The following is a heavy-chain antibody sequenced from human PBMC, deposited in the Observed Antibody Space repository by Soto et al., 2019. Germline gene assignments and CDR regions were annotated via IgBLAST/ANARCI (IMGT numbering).Heavy chain of an antibody. CDR2: IKSDGSEH. Sequence: EVQLVESGGGLVQPGGSLRLSCEASGFSFNAYYMTWVRQAPGRGLEWVASIKSDGSEHYYVDSVKGRFTISRDNATNSLYLQMNSLRAGDTALYYCSRENWFQDYWGQGTLVIVSS. CDR1: GFSFNAYY. V-gene: IGHV3-7*03. D-gene: IGHD3-10*01. J-gene: IGHJ4*02. CDR3: SRENWFQDY.